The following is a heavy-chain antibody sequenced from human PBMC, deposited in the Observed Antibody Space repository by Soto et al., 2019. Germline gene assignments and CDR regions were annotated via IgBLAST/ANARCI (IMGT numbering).Heavy chain of an antibody. CDR2: IYYLGST. Sequence: SETLSLTCSVSGGSMSEYFWSWIRQSPGKGLEWIGYIYYLGSTDYNPSLKSRVTISVDTSKRQFSLRLTSVTAADTAVYYCARDGYDGSGSPYPAYWGQGTQVTVPQ. J-gene: IGHJ4*02. D-gene: IGHD3-10*01. CDR1: GGSMSEYF. CDR3: ARDGYDGSGSPYPAY. V-gene: IGHV4-59*01.